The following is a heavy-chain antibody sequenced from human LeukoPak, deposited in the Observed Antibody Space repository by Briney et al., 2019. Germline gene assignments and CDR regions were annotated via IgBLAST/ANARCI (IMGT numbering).Heavy chain of an antibody. V-gene: IGHV4-59*01. CDR3: ARRGRNSSGWQDYL. D-gene: IGHD6-25*01. CDR1: GGSISSYY. J-gene: IGHJ4*02. CDR2: IYHTGST. Sequence: PSETLSLTCTVSGGSISSYYWSWIRQPPGKGLEWIANIYHTGSTNYNPSLSSRVTISIDTAKNQFSLKLTSVTAADAAVYYCARRGRNSSGWQDYLWGQGTLVTVSS.